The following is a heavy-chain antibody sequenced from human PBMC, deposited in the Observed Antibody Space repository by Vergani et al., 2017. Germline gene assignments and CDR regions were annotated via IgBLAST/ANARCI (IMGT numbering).Heavy chain of an antibody. J-gene: IGHJ1*01. CDR2: IRYDGTKR. Sequence: QGQLVESGGGIVQPGRSLTLSCVASRSTFKTYGMHWVRQAPGKGLEWVAFIRYDGTKRFYGDSVKGRFTISRDYSQTTVFLQMNSLRADDSAVYYCTKAGQYDSDNFHDSWGQGALVTVAS. CDR3: TKAGQYDSDNFHDS. D-gene: IGHD3-22*01. CDR1: RSTFKTYG. V-gene: IGHV3-30*02.